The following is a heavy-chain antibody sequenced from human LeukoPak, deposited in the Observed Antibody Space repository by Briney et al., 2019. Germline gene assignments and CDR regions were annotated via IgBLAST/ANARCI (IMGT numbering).Heavy chain of an antibody. J-gene: IGHJ4*02. Sequence: KPSETLSLTCAVSGGSTSSYYRSWIRQPPGKGLEWIGYIYYSGSTNYNPSLESRVTISVDTSKNQFSLKLSSVTAADTAVYYCASSHTYQPYYFDYWGQGTLVTVSS. CDR3: ASSHTYQPYYFDY. CDR2: IYYSGST. V-gene: IGHV4-59*01. D-gene: IGHD3-16*01. CDR1: GGSTSSYY.